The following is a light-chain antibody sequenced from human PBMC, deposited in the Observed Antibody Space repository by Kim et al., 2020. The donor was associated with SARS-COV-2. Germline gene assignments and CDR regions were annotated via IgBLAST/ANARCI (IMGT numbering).Light chain of an antibody. V-gene: IGLV1-47*01. CDR2: KNY. J-gene: IGLJ3*02. Sequence: ELTQPPSASGTPGQRVTISCSGSSSNIGSKYVFWYQQLPGTAPKLLIYKNYQRPSGVPDRFSGSKSGTSASLAISGLRSEDEADYYCAAWDDSLSGWVFGGGTQLTVL. CDR1: SSNIGSKY. CDR3: AAWDDSLSGWV.